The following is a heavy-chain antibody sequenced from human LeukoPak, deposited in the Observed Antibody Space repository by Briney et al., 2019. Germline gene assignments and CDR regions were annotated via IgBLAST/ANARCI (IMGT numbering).Heavy chain of an antibody. Sequence: ASVKVSCKASGYTFTTYDINWVRQATGQGLEWMGWMNPNSGNTGYAQKFQGRVTMTRNTSISTAYMELSSLRSEDTAVYYCARGRRDVDTTMIEDYYYYMDVWGRGTTVTVSS. CDR1: GYTFTTYD. D-gene: IGHD5-18*01. CDR3: ARGRRDVDTTMIEDYYYYMDV. CDR2: MNPNSGNT. V-gene: IGHV1-8*01. J-gene: IGHJ6*03.